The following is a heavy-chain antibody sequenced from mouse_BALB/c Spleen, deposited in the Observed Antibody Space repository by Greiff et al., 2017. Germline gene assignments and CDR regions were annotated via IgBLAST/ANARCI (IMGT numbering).Heavy chain of an antibody. J-gene: IGHJ3*01. CDR3: TRRGNYDYDPFAY. CDR2: INPSNGGT. V-gene: IGHV1S81*02. CDR1: GYTFTSYY. D-gene: IGHD2-4*01. Sequence: QVQLQQSGAELVKPGASVKLSCKASGYTFTSYYMYWVKKRPGQGLEWIGEINPSNGGTNFNEKFKSKATLTVDKSSSTAYMQLSSLTSEDSAVYYCTRRGNYDYDPFAYWGQGTLVTVSA.